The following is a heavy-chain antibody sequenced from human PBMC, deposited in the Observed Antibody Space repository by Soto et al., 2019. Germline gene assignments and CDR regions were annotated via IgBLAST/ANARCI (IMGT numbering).Heavy chain of an antibody. Sequence: QVQLVESGGGVVQPGRSLRLSCAASGFTFSSYGMHWVRQAPGKGLEWVAVIWYDGSNKYYADSVKGRFTISRDNSKNTLYLQMNSLRAEDTAVYYCARDYWSEEWLDQSWFDPWGQGTLVTVSS. D-gene: IGHD6-19*01. CDR2: IWYDGSNK. CDR3: ARDYWSEEWLDQSWFDP. CDR1: GFTFSSYG. V-gene: IGHV3-33*01. J-gene: IGHJ5*02.